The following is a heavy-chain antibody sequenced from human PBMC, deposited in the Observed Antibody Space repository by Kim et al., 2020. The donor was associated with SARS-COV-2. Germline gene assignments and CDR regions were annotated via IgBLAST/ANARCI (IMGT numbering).Heavy chain of an antibody. CDR1: GDSISSFY. CDR2: IYYSGST. D-gene: IGHD3-10*01. CDR3: ARELNYYGSGSTSNWFDR. J-gene: IGHJ5*02. Sequence: SETLSLTCTVSGDSISSFYWSWIRQPPGKGLEWIGYIYYSGSTNYNPSLKSRVTISVDTSKNQFSLKLTSVTAADTAVYYCARELNYYGSGSTSNWFDRCGQGTLLTGAS. V-gene: IGHV4-59*01.